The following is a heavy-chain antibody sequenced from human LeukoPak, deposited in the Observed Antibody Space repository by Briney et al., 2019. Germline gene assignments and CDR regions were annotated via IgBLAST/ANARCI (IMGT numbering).Heavy chain of an antibody. V-gene: IGHV1-2*02. D-gene: IGHD2-2*01. CDR1: VYTFTGYY. Sequence: ASVTDSCKASVYTFTGYYMHWVRQAPGQRLEWMGWINPNSGGTNYAQKFQGRVTMTRDTSISTAYMELSRLRSDDTAVYYCARVLGYCSSTSCSYAFDIWGQGTMVTVSS. J-gene: IGHJ3*02. CDR2: INPNSGGT. CDR3: ARVLGYCSSTSCSYAFDI.